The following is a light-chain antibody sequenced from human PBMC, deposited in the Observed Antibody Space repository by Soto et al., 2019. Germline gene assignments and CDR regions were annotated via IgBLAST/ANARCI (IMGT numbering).Light chain of an antibody. CDR2: GTS. V-gene: IGKV3-20*01. CDR1: QNVGSAY. Sequence: EIVLTQSPGTLSLSPGDRASLSCRASQNVGSAYLAWYQHKPGQAPRLLIFGTSSRATGIPDRFSGGGSGTYFTLTISRLEAEDFAVYYCQQYGGSRWTFGQGTKVEAK. CDR3: QQYGGSRWT. J-gene: IGKJ1*01.